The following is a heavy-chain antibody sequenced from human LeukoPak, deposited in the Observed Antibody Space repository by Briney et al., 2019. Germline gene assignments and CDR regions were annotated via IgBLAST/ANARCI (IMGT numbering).Heavy chain of an antibody. CDR1: GYTFTGYY. CDR3: ARRSYYDFWSGYYTGMSYYYYYMDV. Sequence: ASVKVSCKASGYTFTGYYMNWVRQATGQGLEWMGWMNPNSGNTGYAQKFQGRVTITRNTSISTAYMELSSLRSEDTAVYYCARRSYYDFWSGYYTGMSYYYYYMDVWGKGTTVTVSS. J-gene: IGHJ6*03. D-gene: IGHD3-3*01. V-gene: IGHV1-8*03. CDR2: MNPNSGNT.